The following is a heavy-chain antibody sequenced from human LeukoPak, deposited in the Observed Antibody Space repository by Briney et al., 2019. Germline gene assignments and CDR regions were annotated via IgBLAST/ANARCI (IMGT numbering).Heavy chain of an antibody. V-gene: IGHV3-49*03. Sequence: QSGGSLRLSCTASGFTFGDYAMSWIRQAPGKGLEWVGFIRSKAYGETADYAASVKGRFTISRDDSKAIAYLQMNSLKTEGTAVYHCTRDRGAYNLYDYWGQGTLVTVSS. CDR3: TRDRGAYNLYDY. J-gene: IGHJ4*02. CDR2: IRSKAYGETA. D-gene: IGHD1-1*01. CDR1: GFTFGDYA.